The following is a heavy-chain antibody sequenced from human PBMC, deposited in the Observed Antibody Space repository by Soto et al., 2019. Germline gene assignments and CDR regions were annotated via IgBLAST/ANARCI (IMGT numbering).Heavy chain of an antibody. J-gene: IGHJ3*02. CDR3: ARPISGPYQDAAFDI. Sequence: GESLKISCKGSGFSFTTYWIGWVRQMPGRGLEWMGIIYPGDSDTTYSPSFQGQVTISADKSISTAYLQWTSLKASDTAMYYCARPISGPYQDAAFDIWGQGTMVTVSS. D-gene: IGHD1-26*01. CDR2: IYPGDSDT. CDR1: GFSFTTYW. V-gene: IGHV5-51*01.